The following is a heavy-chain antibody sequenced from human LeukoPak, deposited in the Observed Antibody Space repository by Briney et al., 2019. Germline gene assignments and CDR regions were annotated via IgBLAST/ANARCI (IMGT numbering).Heavy chain of an antibody. CDR2: INPNSGGT. V-gene: IGHV1-2*02. J-gene: IGHJ4*02. CDR1: GYTLTGYY. Sequence: ASVKVSCKASGYTLTGYYMHWVGQAPGQGLEWMGWINPNSGGTNYAQKFQGRVTMTRDTSISTAYMELSRLRSDDTAVYYCARTHYDFWSGSSYALGYWGQGTLVTVSS. CDR3: ARTHYDFWSGSSYALGY. D-gene: IGHD3-3*01.